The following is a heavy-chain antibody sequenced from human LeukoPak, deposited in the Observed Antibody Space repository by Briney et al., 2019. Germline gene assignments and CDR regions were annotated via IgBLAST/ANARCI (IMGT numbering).Heavy chain of an antibody. CDR2: SSAYNGNT. J-gene: IGHJ4*02. D-gene: IGHD3-10*01. V-gene: IGHV1-18*01. CDR1: GCSFTSYG. Sequence: SVTVSYKASGCSFTSYGISWVRQAPGQGLEWMGWSSAYNGNTNYEQKPQGRVTITTENSTSTAYMELRSLICDDPAVYYCARDGPPYYGSGSPGYFDYWGQGTLVTVSS. CDR3: ARDGPPYYGSGSPGYFDY.